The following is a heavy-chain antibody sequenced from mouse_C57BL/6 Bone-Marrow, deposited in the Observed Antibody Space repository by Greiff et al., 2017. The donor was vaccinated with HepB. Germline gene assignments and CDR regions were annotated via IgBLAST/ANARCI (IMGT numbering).Heavy chain of an antibody. CDR3: VRGRGYGYTWFAY. D-gene: IGHD2-2*01. J-gene: IGHJ3*01. V-gene: IGHV1-55*01. CDR2: IYPGSGST. CDR1: GYTFTSYW. Sequence: QVQLQQPGAELVKPGASVKMSCKASGYTFTSYWITWVKQRPGQGLEWIGDIYPGSGSTNYNEKFKSKATLTVDTSSSTAYMQLSSLTSEDSAVYYCVRGRGYGYTWFAYWGQGTLVTVSA.